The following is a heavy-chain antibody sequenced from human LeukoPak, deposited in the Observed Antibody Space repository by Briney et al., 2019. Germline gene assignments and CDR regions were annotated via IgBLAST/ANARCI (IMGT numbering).Heavy chain of an antibody. Sequence: GGSLRLSCVASGFTFSSYWMHWVRQGPGKGLVWVSRIKNDGSSTSYADSVKGRFSISRDNAKNTLYRQMNSLRAEDTAVYYCTKSDWFDPWGQGTLVTVSS. CDR2: IKNDGSST. J-gene: IGHJ5*02. CDR3: TKSDWFDP. CDR1: GFTFSSYW. V-gene: IGHV3-74*01.